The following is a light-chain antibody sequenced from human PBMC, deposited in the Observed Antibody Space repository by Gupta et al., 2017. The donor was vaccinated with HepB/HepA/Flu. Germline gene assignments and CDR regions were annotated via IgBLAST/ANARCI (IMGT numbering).Light chain of an antibody. Sequence: EIVMTQSPATLSVSPGARATLSCRASQNVGSSLEWYQQKPGQAPRLLIYGASYSATGNPDSFSGSGAEKDFTLTSSSRQYEDCAVYYWQHDNGWQTFGQGTKVEIK. J-gene: IGKJ1*01. CDR3: QHDNGWQT. V-gene: IGKV3-15*01. CDR2: GAS. CDR1: QNVGSS.